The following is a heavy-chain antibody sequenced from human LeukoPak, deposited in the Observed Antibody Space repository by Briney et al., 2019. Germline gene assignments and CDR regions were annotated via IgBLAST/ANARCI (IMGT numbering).Heavy chain of an antibody. CDR1: GXSISSYY. Sequence: PSETLSLTCAVSGXSISSYYWSWIRQPPGKRLEWIGFFYYSGSTNYNPSLKSRVTISVDTSKNHFSLKLSSVTAADTAVYYCARGPGGYSYGYYFDYWGQGTLVTVSS. CDR2: FYYSGST. CDR3: ARGPGGYSYGYYFDY. D-gene: IGHD5-18*01. V-gene: IGHV4-59*01. J-gene: IGHJ4*02.